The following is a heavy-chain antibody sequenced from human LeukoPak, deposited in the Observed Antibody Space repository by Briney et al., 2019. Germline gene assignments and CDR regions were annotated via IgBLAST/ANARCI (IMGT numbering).Heavy chain of an antibody. CDR1: GFSVGSGYF. CDR2: VHHSGNT. Sequence: KTSETLSLTCAVSGFSVGSGYFWGWIRQPPGKGLEWIGSVHHSGNTYYNPSLKSRVAASVDTSKNQFSLRLNSVTAADTAIYHCARVKNIAVAADYFDSWGHGTLVTVSS. D-gene: IGHD6-19*01. CDR3: ARVKNIAVAADYFDS. J-gene: IGHJ4*01. V-gene: IGHV4-38-2*01.